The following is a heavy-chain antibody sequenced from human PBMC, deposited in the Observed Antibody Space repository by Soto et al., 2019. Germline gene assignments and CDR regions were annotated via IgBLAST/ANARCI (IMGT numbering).Heavy chain of an antibody. J-gene: IGHJ4*02. V-gene: IGHV4-4*02. CDR1: GDSISSSKW. D-gene: IGHD3-10*01. Sequence: PSETLSLTCAVSGDSISSSKWWSWVRQPPGKGLEWIGEIYHSGSTNYNPSLKSRVTISVDTSKNQFSLKLSSVTAADTAVYYCARLRHYGSGSYWGQGTLVTVSS. CDR2: IYHSGST. CDR3: ARLRHYGSGSY.